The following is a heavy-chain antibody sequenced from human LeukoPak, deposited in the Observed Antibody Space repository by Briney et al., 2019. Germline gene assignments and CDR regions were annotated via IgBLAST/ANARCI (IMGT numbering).Heavy chain of an antibody. D-gene: IGHD4-11*01. CDR3: ARTFDYCNYPDY. V-gene: IGHV5-51*01. CDR2: VYPGDSDT. CDR1: GYSFTSYW. J-gene: IGHJ4*02. Sequence: GESLKISCTGSGYSFTSYWIGWVRQMAVKGLAWMGIVYPGDSDTSYSPSFRGEVAISADKSISTAYLQWSSLKASDTAMYYCARTFDYCNYPDYWGQGTLVTVSS.